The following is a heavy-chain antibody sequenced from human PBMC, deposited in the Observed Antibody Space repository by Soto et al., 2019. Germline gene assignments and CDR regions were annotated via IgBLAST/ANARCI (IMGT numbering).Heavy chain of an antibody. V-gene: IGHV4-30-4*01. J-gene: IGHJ3*02. Sequence: QVQLQESGPGLVKPSQTLSLTCTVSGGSISSGDYYWSWIRQPPGKGLEWIGYIYYSGSTYYNPSLKSQVTISVDTSKNQFSLKLSSVTAADTAVYYCARDPIVGATIGAFDIWGQGTMVTVSS. CDR1: GGSISSGDYY. D-gene: IGHD1-26*01. CDR3: ARDPIVGATIGAFDI. CDR2: IYYSGST.